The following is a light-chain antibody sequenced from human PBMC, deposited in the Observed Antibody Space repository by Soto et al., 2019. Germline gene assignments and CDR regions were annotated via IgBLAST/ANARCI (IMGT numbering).Light chain of an antibody. Sequence: ALTQPRSVSGSPGQSVTISCTGTSSDVGGYNYVSWYQQHPGKAPKLMIYDVSKRPSGVPDRFSGSKSGNTASLTISGLQAEDEADYYCCSYAGSYTFVFGGGTKLTVL. V-gene: IGLV2-11*01. J-gene: IGLJ2*01. CDR3: CSYAGSYTFV. CDR1: SSDVGGYNY. CDR2: DVS.